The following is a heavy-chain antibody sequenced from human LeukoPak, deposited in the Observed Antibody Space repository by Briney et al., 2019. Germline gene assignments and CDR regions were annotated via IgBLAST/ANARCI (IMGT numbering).Heavy chain of an antibody. CDR1: GGPISSYY. D-gene: IGHD2-2*01. CDR3: ARGVVPASWPLFDY. Sequence: SETLSLTCTVSGGPISSYYWSWIRQPPGKGLGWIGYIYYSGSTNYNPSLKSRVTISVDTSKNQFSLKLSSVTAADTAVYYCARGVVPASWPLFDYWGQGTLVTVSS. CDR2: IYYSGST. V-gene: IGHV4-59*01. J-gene: IGHJ4*02.